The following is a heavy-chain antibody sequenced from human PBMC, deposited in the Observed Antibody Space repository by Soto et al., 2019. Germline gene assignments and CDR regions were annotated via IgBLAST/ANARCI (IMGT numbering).Heavy chain of an antibody. Sequence: PGGSLRLSCAASGFTFSGYGMHWVRQAPGKGLEWVAVISDDGSSKYYADSVKGRFTISRDNFNNALYLQLNSLRPEDTAVYFCARDLDYSDSSGYQYLFDYWGQGTLVTVSS. CDR1: GFTFSGYG. V-gene: IGHV3-30*03. CDR3: ARDLDYSDSSGYQYLFDY. J-gene: IGHJ4*02. D-gene: IGHD3-22*01. CDR2: ISDDGSSK.